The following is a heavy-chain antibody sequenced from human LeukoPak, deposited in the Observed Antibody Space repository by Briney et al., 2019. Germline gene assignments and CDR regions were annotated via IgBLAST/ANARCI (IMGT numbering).Heavy chain of an antibody. D-gene: IGHD3-16*02. J-gene: IGHJ4*02. V-gene: IGHV3-21*04. CDR2: ISSSSSYI. Sequence: PGGSLRLSCAASGFTFSSYSMNWVRQAPGKGLEWVSSISSSSSYIYYADSVKGRFTISRDNAKNSLYLQMNSLRAEDTAVYYCAKSPGWTFGGVIEPYFDYWGQGTLVTVSS. CDR3: AKSPGWTFGGVIEPYFDY. CDR1: GFTFSSYS.